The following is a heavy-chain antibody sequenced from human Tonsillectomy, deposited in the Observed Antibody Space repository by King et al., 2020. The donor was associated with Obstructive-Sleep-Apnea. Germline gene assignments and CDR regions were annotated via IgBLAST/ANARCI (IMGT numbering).Heavy chain of an antibody. D-gene: IGHD5-18*01. V-gene: IGHV3-73*01. Sequence: VQLVESGGGLVQPGGSLKLSCAASGFTLSGSGIHWVRQGSGNGLEWVGHIRSKDNYATEYAASVRGRFTISRDDSMNTAYLQMNRLKTEDTAVYYCTRRSDTGTTVSGMDVWGQGTTVTVSS. J-gene: IGHJ6*02. CDR1: GFTLSGSG. CDR2: IRSKDNYAT. CDR3: TRRSDTGTTVSGMDV.